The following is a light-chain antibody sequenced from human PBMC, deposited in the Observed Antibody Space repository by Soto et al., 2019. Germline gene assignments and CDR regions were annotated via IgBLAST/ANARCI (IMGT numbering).Light chain of an antibody. V-gene: IGKV1-39*01. J-gene: IGKJ2*01. CDR1: QSISKS. Sequence: DIQMTQSPSSLSASVGDRVTMTCRASQSISKSLNWYQQKPGRAPTLLISVASTLHSGVPSRFSGSGSGTDFTLTISSLQREDFATYYCQQSYSTPPMYTFGQGTKLEIK. CDR3: QQSYSTPPMYT. CDR2: VAS.